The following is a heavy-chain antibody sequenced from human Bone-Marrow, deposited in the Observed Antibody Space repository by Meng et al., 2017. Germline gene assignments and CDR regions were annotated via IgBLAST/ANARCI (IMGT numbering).Heavy chain of an antibody. V-gene: IGHV3-21*01. J-gene: IGHJ4*02. CDR1: GFTFSSYS. CDR3: ARGDYVWGAFDY. D-gene: IGHD3-16*01. CDR2: ISSSSSYI. Sequence: VLLVESGGGLVKPGGSLRLSCAASGFTFSSYSMNWVRQAPGKGLEWVSSISSSSSYIYYADSVKGRFTISRDNAKNSLYLQMNSLRAEDTAVYYCARGDYVWGAFDYWGQGTLVTVSS.